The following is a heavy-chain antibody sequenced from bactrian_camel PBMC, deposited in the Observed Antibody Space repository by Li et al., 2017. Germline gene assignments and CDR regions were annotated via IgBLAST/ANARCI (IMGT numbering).Heavy chain of an antibody. CDR2: ISSTDDST. CDR1: GFTFNRCV. D-gene: IGHD6*01. V-gene: IGHV3S1*01. CDR3: ATTRGPSSSWNFDY. J-gene: IGHJ6*01. Sequence: QVQLVESGGGSVQSGGSLRLSCAVSGFTFNRCVGWFRQAPGKGLEWVSVISSTDDSTYYADSVRGRFTVSRDNAKNTLYLQLNSLKTEDMAMYYCATTRGPSSSWNFDYWGRGTQVTVS.